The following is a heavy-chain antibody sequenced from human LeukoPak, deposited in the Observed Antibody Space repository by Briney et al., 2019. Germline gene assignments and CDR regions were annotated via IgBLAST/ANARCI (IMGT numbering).Heavy chain of an antibody. CDR3: AKDHHDFVWGTYRPRGPFDY. CDR1: GFTFSRYA. V-gene: IGHV3-23*01. J-gene: IGHJ4*02. D-gene: IGHD3-16*02. Sequence: GSLRLSCAAPGFTFSRYALNSVRQDPGKGLEWVSVISGSGGSTYYADSVKGRFTISTDNSKNTLYLQMNSLRAEDTAVYYCAKDHHDFVWGTYRPRGPFDYWGQGTLVTVSS. CDR2: ISGSGGST.